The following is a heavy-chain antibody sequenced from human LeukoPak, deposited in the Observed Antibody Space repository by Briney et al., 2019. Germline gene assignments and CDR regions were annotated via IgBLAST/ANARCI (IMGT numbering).Heavy chain of an antibody. J-gene: IGHJ3*02. V-gene: IGHV3-23*01. D-gene: IGHD3-10*01. CDR2: ISGSGGST. CDR3: AKGGVWFGEPLASTDAFDI. Sequence: PGGSLRLSCAASGFTFSSYSMNWVRQAPGKGLEWVSAISGSGGSTYYADSVKGRFTISSDNSKNTLYLQMNSLRAEDTAVYYCAKGGVWFGEPLASTDAFDIWGQGTMVTVSS. CDR1: GFTFSSYS.